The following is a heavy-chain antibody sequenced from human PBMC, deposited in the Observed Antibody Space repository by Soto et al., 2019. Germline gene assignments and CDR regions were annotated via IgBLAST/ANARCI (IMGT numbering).Heavy chain of an antibody. Sequence: ASVKVSCKASGYTFTSYGISWVRQAPGQGLEWMGWISAYNGNTNYAQKLQGRVTMTTDTSTSTAYMELRSLRSDDTAVYYCARDLRMVGLDYGDLNWFDPWGQGTLVTVSS. V-gene: IGHV1-18*01. D-gene: IGHD4-17*01. J-gene: IGHJ5*02. CDR1: GYTFTSYG. CDR3: ARDLRMVGLDYGDLNWFDP. CDR2: ISAYNGNT.